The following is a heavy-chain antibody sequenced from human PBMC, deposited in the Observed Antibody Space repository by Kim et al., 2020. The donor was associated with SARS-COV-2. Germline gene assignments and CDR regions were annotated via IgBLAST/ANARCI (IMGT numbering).Heavy chain of an antibody. Sequence: SVKVSCKASGGTFSSYAISWVRQAPGQGLEWMGRIIPILGIANYAQKFQGRVTITADKSTSTAYMELSRLRSGDTAVYYCARVVGGGYYDILPGDDAFDIWGRGTMVTVSS. V-gene: IGHV1-69*04. J-gene: IGHJ3*02. CDR3: ARVVGGGYYDILPGDDAFDI. D-gene: IGHD3-9*01. CDR2: IIPILGIA. CDR1: GGTFSSYA.